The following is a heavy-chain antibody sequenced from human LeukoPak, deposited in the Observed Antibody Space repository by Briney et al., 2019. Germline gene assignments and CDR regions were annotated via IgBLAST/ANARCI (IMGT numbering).Heavy chain of an antibody. CDR2: ISGSGGST. CDR3: AKETLRYFDWLLDAFDI. D-gene: IGHD3-9*01. V-gene: IGHV3-23*01. Sequence: GGSLRLSCAASGFTFSSYAMSWVRQAPGKGLEWVSAISGSGGSTYYADSVKGRFTISRDNSKNTLYLQMNSLRAEDTAVYYCAKETLRYFDWLLDAFDIWGQGTMVTVSS. CDR1: GFTFSSYA. J-gene: IGHJ3*02.